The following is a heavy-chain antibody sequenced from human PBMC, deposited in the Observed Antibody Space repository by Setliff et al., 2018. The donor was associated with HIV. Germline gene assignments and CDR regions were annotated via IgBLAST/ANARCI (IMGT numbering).Heavy chain of an antibody. CDR1: GFTFSSG. D-gene: IGHD6-13*01. CDR3: ATLSSNWHLDY. Sequence: PGGSLRLSCAASGFTFSSGMHWVRQAPVKGLEWVAVISYDGSDKYYADSVKGRFTISRDNSKNTVYLQMNSLRAEDTAVYYCATLSSNWHLDYWGQGTLVTVSS. CDR2: ISYDGSDK. J-gene: IGHJ4*02. V-gene: IGHV3-30*19.